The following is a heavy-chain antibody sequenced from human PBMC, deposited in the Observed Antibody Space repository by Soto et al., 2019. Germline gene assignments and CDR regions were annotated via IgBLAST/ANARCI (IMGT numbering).Heavy chain of an antibody. V-gene: IGHV1-46*01. CDR3: ATGYCSSTSCYEGYYYYYMDV. CDR1: GYTFTSYY. D-gene: IGHD2-2*03. J-gene: IGHJ6*03. Sequence: GASVKVSCKASGYTFTSYYMHWVRRAPGQGLEWMGIINPSGGSTSYAQKFQGRVTMTRDTSTSTVYMELSSLRSEDTAVYYCATGYCSSTSCYEGYYYYYMDVWSKGTTVTVSS. CDR2: INPSGGST.